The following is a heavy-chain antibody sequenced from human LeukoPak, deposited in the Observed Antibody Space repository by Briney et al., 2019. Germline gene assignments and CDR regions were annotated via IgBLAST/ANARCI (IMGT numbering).Heavy chain of an antibody. V-gene: IGHV6-1*01. CDR1: GDSVSSNSAA. D-gene: IGHD5-12*01. J-gene: IGHJ5*02. CDR2: TYYRSKWYN. Sequence: SQTLSLTCAISGDSVSSNSAAWNWIRQSPSRGLEWLGRTYYRSKWYNDYAVSVKSRITINPDTSKNQFSLQLNSVTPEDTAVYYCARHGLVATILIYGREYNWFDPWGQGTLVTVSS. CDR3: ARHGLVATILIYGREYNWFDP.